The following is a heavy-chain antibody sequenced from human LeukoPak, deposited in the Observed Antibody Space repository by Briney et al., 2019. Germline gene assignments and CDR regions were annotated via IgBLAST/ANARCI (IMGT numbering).Heavy chain of an antibody. CDR2: IYYSGNT. J-gene: IGHJ3*02. Sequence: SETLSLTCTVSGGSISSGGYYWSWIRQHPGKGLEWIGYIYYSGNTYYNPSLKSRVTISLDTSKNQFSLKLSSVTAADTAVYYCARDPVWSIAAARNAFDIWGQGTMVTVSS. CDR1: GGSISSGGYY. CDR3: ARDPVWSIAAARNAFDI. D-gene: IGHD6-13*01. V-gene: IGHV4-31*03.